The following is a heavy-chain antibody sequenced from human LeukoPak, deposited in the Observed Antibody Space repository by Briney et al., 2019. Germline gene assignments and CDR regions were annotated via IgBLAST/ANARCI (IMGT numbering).Heavy chain of an antibody. CDR3: ARDRLPLSIFRECDF. D-gene: IGHD3-9*01. Sequence: ASVKVSCKASGYTFTGYYMHWVRQAPGQGLEWMGWISAYNGDTNYAQKLQGRVTMTTDTATNTAYMELRSLRPDDTAVYFCARDRLPLSIFRECDFWGQGTLVTVSS. CDR2: ISAYNGDT. V-gene: IGHV1-18*04. CDR1: GYTFTGYY. J-gene: IGHJ4*02.